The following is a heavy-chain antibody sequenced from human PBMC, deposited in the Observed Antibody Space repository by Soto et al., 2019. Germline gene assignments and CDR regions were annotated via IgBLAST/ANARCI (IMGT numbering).Heavy chain of an antibody. V-gene: IGHV5-51*01. CDR2: IYPGDSDT. CDR1: GYRFTDYW. J-gene: IGHJ4*02. D-gene: IGHD1-1*01. Sequence: GESLKISCKGSGYRFTDYWLGWVRQMPGKGLEWMGIIYPGDSDTRYSPSFQGRFTISADKSISTAYLQWNSLKASDTAMYYCATGVLTIYYFDYWGQGTLVTVSS. CDR3: ATGVLTIYYFDY.